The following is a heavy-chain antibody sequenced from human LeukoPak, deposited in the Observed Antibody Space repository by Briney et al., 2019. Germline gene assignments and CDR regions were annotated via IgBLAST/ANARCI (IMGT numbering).Heavy chain of an antibody. V-gene: IGHV4-59*01. CDR3: ARGGYYGSGNDFRFDP. D-gene: IGHD3-10*01. CDR2: IYYSGST. J-gene: IGHJ5*02. Sequence: KPSETLSLTCTVSGGSISSYYWSWIRQPPGKGLEWIGYIYYSGSTNYKPSVKSRVTISVDTSKNQFSLKLSSVTAADTAVHYCARGGYYGSGNDFRFDPWGQGTLVTVSS. CDR1: GGSISSYY.